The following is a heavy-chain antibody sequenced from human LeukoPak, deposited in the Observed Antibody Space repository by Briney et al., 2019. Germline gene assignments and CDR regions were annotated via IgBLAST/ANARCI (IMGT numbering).Heavy chain of an antibody. V-gene: IGHV4-4*07. CDR3: ARDRGYCSSIRCYYYFDY. CDR1: GGSMSSYY. CDR2: IYSSGST. J-gene: IGHJ4*02. Sequence: PSETLSLTCTVSGGSMSSYYWSWLRQPAGKGLEWIGHIYSSGSTNYNPSLKSRVTMSVDTSKNQFSLKLSSVTDADTAVYYCARDRGYCSSIRCYYYFDYWGQGTLLTVSS. D-gene: IGHD2-2*01.